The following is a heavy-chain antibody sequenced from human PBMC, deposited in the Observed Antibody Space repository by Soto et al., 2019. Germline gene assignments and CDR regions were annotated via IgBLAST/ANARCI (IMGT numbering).Heavy chain of an antibody. D-gene: IGHD6-6*01. J-gene: IGHJ4*02. CDR1: ESFFSSYE. CDR3: AREAYSSSGLDY. CDR2: ISSSGNTI. Sequence: GGSLRLSCAASESFFSSYEMNWVRQAPGKGLEWVSYISSSGNTIYYADSVKGRFTISRDNAKNSLYLQMNSLRAEDTAVYYCAREAYSSSGLDYWGQGTLVT. V-gene: IGHV3-48*03.